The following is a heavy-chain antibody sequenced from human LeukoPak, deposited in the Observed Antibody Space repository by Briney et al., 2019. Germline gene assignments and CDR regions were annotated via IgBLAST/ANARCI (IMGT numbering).Heavy chain of an antibody. J-gene: IGHJ4*02. D-gene: IGHD2-2*01. CDR1: GFTFSSYS. V-gene: IGHV3-30*03. Sequence: GGSLRLSCAASGFTFSSYSMNWIRQAPGKGLEWVAVISYDGSNKYYADSVKGRFTISRDNSKNTLYLQMNSLRAEDTAVYYCARSSRDALDYWGQGTLVTVSS. CDR2: ISYDGSNK. CDR3: ARSSRDALDY.